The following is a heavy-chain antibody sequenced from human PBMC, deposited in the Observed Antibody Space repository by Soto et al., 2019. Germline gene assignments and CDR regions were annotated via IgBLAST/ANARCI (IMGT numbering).Heavy chain of an antibody. J-gene: IGHJ5*02. CDR1: GYTFTGYY. CDR3: ARVHSSHNWFDP. Sequence: GASVKVSCKASGYTFTGYYMHWVRQAPGKGLEWMGGFDPDVGATIYAQKFQGRVTITADESTSTAYMELSSLRSEDTAVYYCARVHSSHNWFDPWGQGTLVTVSS. V-gene: IGHV1-24*01. D-gene: IGHD4-4*01. CDR2: FDPDVGAT.